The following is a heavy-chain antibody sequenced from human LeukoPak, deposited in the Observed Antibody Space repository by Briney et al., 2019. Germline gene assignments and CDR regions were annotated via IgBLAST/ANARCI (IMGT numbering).Heavy chain of an antibody. Sequence: SETLSLTCAVSGYSISSGYYWCWLRQPPEKGLEWIGSIYHSGSTYYNPSLKGRVTISVDKSKNQFPLKLSSVPAADTAVYYCARRYYDFWSGYFLYWGQGTLVTVSS. J-gene: IGHJ4*02. CDR2: IYHSGST. CDR1: GYSISSGYY. V-gene: IGHV4-38-2*01. D-gene: IGHD3-3*01. CDR3: ARRYYDFWSGYFLY.